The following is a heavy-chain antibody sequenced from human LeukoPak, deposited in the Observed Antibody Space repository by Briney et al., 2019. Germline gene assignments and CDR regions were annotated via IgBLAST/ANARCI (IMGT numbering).Heavy chain of an antibody. CDR2: INHSGST. D-gene: IGHD6-6*01. CDR1: GSSFSGYY. CDR3: AREPGWTIAARPFDY. Sequence: PSETLSLTCGVYGSSFSGYYWSRIRHPPGKGLDGMGEINHSGSTNYNASLKSRVTISVDTSRKQFSLKLSSVTAADSAMYYCAREPGWTIAARPFDYCGQGTLVTVSS. J-gene: IGHJ4*02. V-gene: IGHV4-34*01.